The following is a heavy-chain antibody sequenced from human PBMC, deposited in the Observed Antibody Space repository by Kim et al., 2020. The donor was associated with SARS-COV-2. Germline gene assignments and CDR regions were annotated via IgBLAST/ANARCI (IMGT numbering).Heavy chain of an antibody. CDR3: VPAVSRTY. D-gene: IGHD2-2*01. CDR1: GFTFSSYW. V-gene: IGHV3-7*03. Sequence: GGSLRLSCAASGFTFSSYWMSWVRQAPGKGLEWVANIKQDGSEKYYVDSVKGRFTISRDNAKNSLYLQMNSLRAEDTAVIVVVPAVSRTYWGQGTLVTVSS. J-gene: IGHJ4*02. CDR2: IKQDGSEK.